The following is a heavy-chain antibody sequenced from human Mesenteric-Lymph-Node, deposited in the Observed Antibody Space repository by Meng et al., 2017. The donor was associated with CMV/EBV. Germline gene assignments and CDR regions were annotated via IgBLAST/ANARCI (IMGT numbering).Heavy chain of an antibody. V-gene: IGHV3-33*07. CDR3: ARLGSSWSFDY. CDR1: GFTFSSYG. J-gene: IGHJ4*02. Sequence: SWAASGFTFSSYGIYWVRQAPGKGLEWVAVIWYDGSNKYYADSVRGRFTISRDNSKNTVYLQMNSLRAEDTAVYYCARLGSSWSFDYWGQGTLVTVSS. D-gene: IGHD6-13*01. CDR2: IWYDGSNK.